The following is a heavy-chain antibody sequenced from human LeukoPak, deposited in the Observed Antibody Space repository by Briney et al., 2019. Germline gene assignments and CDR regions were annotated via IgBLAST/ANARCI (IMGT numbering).Heavy chain of an antibody. D-gene: IGHD3-16*01. CDR2: IHPGDSLT. V-gene: IGHV5-51*01. CDR1: GYTFANYW. J-gene: IGHJ4*02. CDR3: AKIDYYAGEY. Sequence: GESLKISCKGFGYTFANYWIGWVRQMPGRGLEWMGIIHPGDSLTSYSPSLEGHVTISADKSINTAYLQWRSPKASDTAMYYCAKIDYYAGEYWGQGTLVTVSS.